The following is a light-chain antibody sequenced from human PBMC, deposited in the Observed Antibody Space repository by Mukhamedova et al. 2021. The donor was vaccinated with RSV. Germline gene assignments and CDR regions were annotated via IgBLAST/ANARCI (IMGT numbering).Light chain of an antibody. Sequence: WYQRRVHGRAPKLLIYFASTLQSDIPSRFSGSGSGTDFILTINNLQPEDFGTYFCQQSSATPRSFGQGTKLQIK. J-gene: IGKJ2*03. CDR2: FAS. V-gene: IGKV1-39*01. CDR3: QQSSATPRS.